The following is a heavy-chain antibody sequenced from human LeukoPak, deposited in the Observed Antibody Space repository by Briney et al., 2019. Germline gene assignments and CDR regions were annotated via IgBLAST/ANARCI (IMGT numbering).Heavy chain of an antibody. CDR2: IYYSGST. D-gene: IGHD6-6*01. J-gene: IGHJ4*02. V-gene: IGHV4-39*07. CDR1: GGSISSSSYY. Sequence: ETLSLTCTVSGGSISSSSYYWGWIRQPPGQGLEWIGSIYYSGSTYYNPSLKSRVTISVDTSKNQFSLTLRSVTAADTAVYYCAKPGSSRGIAGRRPTKYYFDYWGQGTLVTVSS. CDR3: AKPGSSRGIAGRRPTKYYFDY.